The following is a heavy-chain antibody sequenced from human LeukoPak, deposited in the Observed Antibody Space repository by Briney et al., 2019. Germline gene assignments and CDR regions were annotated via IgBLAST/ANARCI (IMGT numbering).Heavy chain of an antibody. J-gene: IGHJ4*02. CDR1: GFIFSSYE. V-gene: IGHV3-21*01. CDR2: ISSSSSYI. D-gene: IGHD3-16*01. CDR3: ARGDQAGPGY. Sequence: GGSLRLSCAASGFIFSSYEMNWVRQAPGKGLEWVSSISSSSSYIYYADSVKGRFTISRDNAKNSLYLQMNSLRAEDTAVYYCARGDQAGPGYWGQGTLVTVSS.